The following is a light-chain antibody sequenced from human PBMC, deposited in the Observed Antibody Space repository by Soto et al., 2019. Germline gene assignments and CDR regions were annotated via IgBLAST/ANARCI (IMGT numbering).Light chain of an antibody. J-gene: IGKJ2*01. Sequence: VMTQSPDSLAVSLGERATINCKSSQSLLYSPNNQNYLAWYQQKPGQPPKLLIYWASTRESGVPDRFSGSGSGTDFTLTISSLQAEDVAVYYCQQYVTTPMFTFGQGTKLEIK. CDR2: WAS. CDR3: QQYVTTPMFT. V-gene: IGKV4-1*01. CDR1: QSLLYSPNNQNY.